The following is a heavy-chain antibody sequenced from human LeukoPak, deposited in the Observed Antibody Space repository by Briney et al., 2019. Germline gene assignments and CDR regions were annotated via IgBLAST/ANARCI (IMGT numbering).Heavy chain of an antibody. D-gene: IGHD5-18*01. CDR2: IYYSGST. CDR1: GGSISGSSYY. Sequence: PLETLSLTCTVSGGSISGSSYYWGWIRQPPGKGLEWIGSIYYSGSTYYNPSLKSRVTISVDTSKNQFSLKLSSVTAADTAVYYCARGQLWDKNWFDPWGQGTLVTVSS. V-gene: IGHV4-39*07. J-gene: IGHJ5*02. CDR3: ARGQLWDKNWFDP.